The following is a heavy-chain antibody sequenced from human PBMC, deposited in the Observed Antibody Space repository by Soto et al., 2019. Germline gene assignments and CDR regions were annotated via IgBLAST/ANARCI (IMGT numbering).Heavy chain of an antibody. CDR2: INTGNGNT. J-gene: IGHJ4*02. V-gene: IGHV1-3*04. CDR3: ARDRYYYYDTSGYFSY. Sequence: QVQLVQSGAEVKKPGASMRVSCRTSGYTFTSHFIHWVRQAPGQGLEWMGWINTGNGNTRYSETFEGRVTITRDTSANTAYMELSSLRSEDTAVYYCARDRYYYYDTSGYFSYWGQGTLVTVSS. D-gene: IGHD3-22*01. CDR1: GYTFTSHF.